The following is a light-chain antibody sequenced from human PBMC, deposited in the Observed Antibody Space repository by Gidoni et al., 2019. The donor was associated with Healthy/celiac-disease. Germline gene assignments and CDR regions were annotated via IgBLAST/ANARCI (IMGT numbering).Light chain of an antibody. V-gene: IGKV1-5*03. Sequence: DIQMTQSPSTLSASVGDRVTITCRASQSISSWLAWYQQKPGKAPKLLIYKASSLESGVPSRFSGSGSGTEFTLTISSLQPDDFATYYCQPYNSYPYTFGQXTKLEIK. CDR3: QPYNSYPYT. CDR1: QSISSW. CDR2: KAS. J-gene: IGKJ2*01.